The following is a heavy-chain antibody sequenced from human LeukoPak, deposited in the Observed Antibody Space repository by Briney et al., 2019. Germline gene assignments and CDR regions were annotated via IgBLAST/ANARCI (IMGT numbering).Heavy chain of an antibody. CDR3: AKDRDY. V-gene: IGHV3-23*01. CDR2: ISGSGGST. Sequence: GGSLRLSCSASGFAFSGFAMGWVRQAPGKGLEWVSSISGSGGSTYYADSVEGRFTVSRDNSKNTLYLQMNSLRAEDTALYYCAKDRDYWGQGTLVTVSS. J-gene: IGHJ4*02. CDR1: GFAFSGFA.